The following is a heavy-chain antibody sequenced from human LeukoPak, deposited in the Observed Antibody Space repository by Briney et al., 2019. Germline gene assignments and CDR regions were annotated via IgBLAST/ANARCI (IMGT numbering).Heavy chain of an antibody. J-gene: IGHJ4*02. CDR3: ASFPRDLEDNTFDY. CDR1: GGSFSGYY. CDR2: INHSGST. V-gene: IGHV4-34*01. D-gene: IGHD1-1*01. Sequence: PSETLSLTCAVYGGSFSGYYWSWIRQPPGKGLEWTGEINHSGSTNYNPSLKSRVTISVDTSKNQFSLKLSSVTAADTAVYYCASFPRDLEDNTFDYWGQGTLVTVSS.